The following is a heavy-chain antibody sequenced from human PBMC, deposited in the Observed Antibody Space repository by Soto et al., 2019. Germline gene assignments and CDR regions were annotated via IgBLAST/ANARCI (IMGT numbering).Heavy chain of an antibody. CDR2: INHSGST. CDR3: ATSTYYDFWSGYLGFDP. J-gene: IGHJ5*02. D-gene: IGHD3-3*01. Sequence: SETLSLTCAVYGGSFSGYYLSWVRQPPGKGLEWIGEINHSGSTNYNPSLKSRVTISVDTSKNQFSLKLSSVTAADAAVYYCATSTYYDFWSGYLGFDPWGQGTLVTVSS. CDR1: GGSFSGYY. V-gene: IGHV4-34*01.